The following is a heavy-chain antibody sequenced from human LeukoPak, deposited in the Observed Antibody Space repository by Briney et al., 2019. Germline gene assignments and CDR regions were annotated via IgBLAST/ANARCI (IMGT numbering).Heavy chain of an antibody. CDR1: GGSISTYY. J-gene: IGHJ4*02. CDR3: ARSRGYSYGTTFLDY. Sequence: PSETLSLTCTVSGGSISTYYWSWIRQPPGKGLEWIGYIYYSGSTNYNPSLKSRVTISADTSKNQFSLRLSSVTAADTAVYYCARSRGYSYGTTFLDYWGREPWSPSPQ. D-gene: IGHD5-18*01. CDR2: IYYSGST. V-gene: IGHV4-59*08.